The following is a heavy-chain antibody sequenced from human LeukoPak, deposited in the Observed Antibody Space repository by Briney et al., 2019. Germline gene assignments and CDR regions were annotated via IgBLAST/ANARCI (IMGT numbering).Heavy chain of an antibody. Sequence: GGSLRLSCAASGTTFEDYAMHWVRQAPGKGLEWVSFICGDGGTTYYADFVKGRFTISRDNSKTSLYLQMNSLRTEDTVLYYCAKDQGASGWGAFDYWGQGTLVTVSS. CDR1: GTTFEDYA. D-gene: IGHD6-19*01. V-gene: IGHV3-43*02. CDR2: ICGDGGTT. CDR3: AKDQGASGWGAFDY. J-gene: IGHJ4*02.